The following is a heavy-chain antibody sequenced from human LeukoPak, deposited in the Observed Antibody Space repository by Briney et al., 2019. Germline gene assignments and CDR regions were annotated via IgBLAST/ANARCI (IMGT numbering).Heavy chain of an antibody. Sequence: SETLSLTCAVYGGSFSRYYWSWIRQSPGEGVEGIADIDHRGDTNYNPSVKSRVTISVDTSKNQFSLKVRSLSAADTALYYCARGATISETGYFDFWGQGTLVTVSS. J-gene: IGHJ4*03. CDR2: IDHRGDT. CDR1: GGSFSRYY. CDR3: ARGATISETGYFDF. V-gene: IGHV4-34*01. D-gene: IGHD5-24*01.